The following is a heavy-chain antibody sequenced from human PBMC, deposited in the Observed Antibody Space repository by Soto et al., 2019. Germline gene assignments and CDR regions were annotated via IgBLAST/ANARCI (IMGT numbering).Heavy chain of an antibody. CDR2: INMDGTKT. Sequence: PGGSLRLSCGASEFMFSKYWMHWVGRAPGKGLVWVSRINMDGTKTAYADSVKGRFTVSRDNANNTLYLQMNSLGVEDTAVYYCARDYYYDSRSSSVNWFDPWGQGTLVTVSS. J-gene: IGHJ5*02. CDR3: ARDYYYDSRSSSVNWFDP. V-gene: IGHV3-74*01. CDR1: EFMFSKYW. D-gene: IGHD3-22*01.